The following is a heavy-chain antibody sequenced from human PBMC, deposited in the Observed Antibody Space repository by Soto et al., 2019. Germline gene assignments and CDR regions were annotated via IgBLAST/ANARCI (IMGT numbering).Heavy chain of an antibody. V-gene: IGHV3-30*18. CDR3: AKEPSIFGVVTNYFDY. CDR2: ISYDGSNK. Sequence: GGSLRLSCAASGFTFSSYGMHWVRQAPGKGLEWVAVISYDGSNKYYADSVKGRFTISRDNSKNTLYLQMNSLRAEDTAVYYCAKEPSIFGVVTNYFDYWGQGTLVTVSS. CDR1: GFTFSSYG. J-gene: IGHJ4*02. D-gene: IGHD3-3*01.